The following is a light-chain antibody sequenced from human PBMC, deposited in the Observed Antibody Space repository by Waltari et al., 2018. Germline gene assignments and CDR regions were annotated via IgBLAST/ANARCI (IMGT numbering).Light chain of an antibody. V-gene: IGLV1-40*01. CDR3: QSYDSRRGGQVV. CDR2: GFS. Sequence: QQLPGKAPQLLMLGFSTRPSGVPDRFSGSKSGTAAALAITGLQPEDEADYYCQSYDSRRGGQVVFGGGTKVTVL. J-gene: IGLJ3*02.